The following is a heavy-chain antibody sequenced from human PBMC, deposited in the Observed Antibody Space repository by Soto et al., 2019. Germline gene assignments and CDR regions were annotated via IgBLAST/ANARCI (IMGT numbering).Heavy chain of an antibody. D-gene: IGHD4-4*01. V-gene: IGHV3-74*01. CDR1: GFTFSSYW. Sequence: EVQLVESGGGLVQPGGSLRLSCAASGFTFSSYWMHWVRQAPGKGLVWVSSISSDGSTTSYADSVKGRFTISRDNAKNTLYLQMNSLRAEDTAVYYGASITGWTTVTDYWGQGTLVTVSS. J-gene: IGHJ4*02. CDR2: ISSDGSTT. CDR3: ASITGWTTVTDY.